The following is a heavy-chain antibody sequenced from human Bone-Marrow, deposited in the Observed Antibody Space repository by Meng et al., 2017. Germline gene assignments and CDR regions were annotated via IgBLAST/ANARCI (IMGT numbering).Heavy chain of an antibody. V-gene: IGHV1-69*13. D-gene: IGHD3-10*01. CDR3: AREGSFGGGVDY. CDR2: IIPIFGTA. CDR1: VGTFSSYA. J-gene: IGHJ4*02. Sequence: SPVTVSCKASVGTFSSYALSWVRQAPGQGLEWMGGIIPIFGTANYAQKFQGRVTLTAAESTSAAYMELSRLRSEDTAVYYCAREGSFGGGVDYWGQGTLVTVSS.